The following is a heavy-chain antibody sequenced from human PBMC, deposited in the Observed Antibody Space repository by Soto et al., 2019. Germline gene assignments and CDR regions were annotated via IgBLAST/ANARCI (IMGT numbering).Heavy chain of an antibody. V-gene: IGHV1-69*06. CDR3: AREGRGKRAGYNGLVSLGY. Sequence: SVKVSCKVSGSRFSNYVISWVRQAPGHGLEWLGRIIPIFNSTKYAQSFQGRVTITADKSTSTASLELSSLRSDDTAVYYCAREGRGKRAGYNGLVSLGYWGQGTLVTVSS. CDR2: IIPIFNST. J-gene: IGHJ4*02. CDR1: GSRFSNYV. D-gene: IGHD2-2*02.